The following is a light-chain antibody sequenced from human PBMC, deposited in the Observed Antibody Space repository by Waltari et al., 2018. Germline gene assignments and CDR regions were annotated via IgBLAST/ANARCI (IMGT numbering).Light chain of an antibody. Sequence: QSALTQPRSVSGSPGQSVTIPCTGTSSDLGGFNYVPWYQQHPGKAPKLGLYDFKNRPAGVPDRCSGSKSGTTASLTISGLQAEDEADFYCCSYAGSYILVFGGGTKRTVL. J-gene: IGLJ2*01. V-gene: IGLV2-11*01. CDR3: CSYAGSYILV. CDR2: DFK. CDR1: SSDLGGFNY.